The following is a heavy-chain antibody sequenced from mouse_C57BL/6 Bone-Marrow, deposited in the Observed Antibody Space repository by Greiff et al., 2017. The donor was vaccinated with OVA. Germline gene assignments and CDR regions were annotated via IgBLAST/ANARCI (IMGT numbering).Heavy chain of an antibody. J-gene: IGHJ2*01. V-gene: IGHV1-15*01. D-gene: IGHD1-1*01. CDR2: IDPETGGT. CDR3: TTLGTTVPFDY. CDR1: GYTFTDYE. Sequence: VKLQESGAELVRPGASVTLSCKASGYTFTDYEMHWVKQTPVHGLEWIGAIDPETGGTAYNQKFKGKAILTADKSSSTAYMELRSLTSEDSAVYYCTTLGTTVPFDYWGQGTTLTVSS.